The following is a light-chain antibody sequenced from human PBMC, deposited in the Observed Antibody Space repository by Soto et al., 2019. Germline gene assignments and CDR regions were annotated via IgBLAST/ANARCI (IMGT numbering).Light chain of an antibody. CDR2: DAS. CDR1: QGISTY. J-gene: IGKJ1*01. Sequence: DIQMTQSPSSLSASVGDRVTITCRASQGISTYLNWYLQKPGKAPKLLIYDASSLESGVPSRFSGGGSGTEFTLTISSLQPDDFATYYCQQYNSYWTFGQGTKVDIK. CDR3: QQYNSYWT. V-gene: IGKV1-5*01.